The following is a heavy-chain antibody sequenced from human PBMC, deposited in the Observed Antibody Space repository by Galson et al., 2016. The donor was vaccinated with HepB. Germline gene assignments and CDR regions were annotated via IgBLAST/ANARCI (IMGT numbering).Heavy chain of an antibody. CDR2: INAGNGNT. J-gene: IGHJ4*02. V-gene: IGHV1-3*01. Sequence: SVKVSCKASGYTFTSYAMHWVRQAPGQRLEWMGWINAGNGNTKYSQKFQGRVTITRDTSASTAYMKLSSLRPEDTAVYYCARGPGNYYFDYWGQGTLVTVSS. CDR1: GYTFTSYA. D-gene: IGHD1-7*01. CDR3: ARGPGNYYFDY.